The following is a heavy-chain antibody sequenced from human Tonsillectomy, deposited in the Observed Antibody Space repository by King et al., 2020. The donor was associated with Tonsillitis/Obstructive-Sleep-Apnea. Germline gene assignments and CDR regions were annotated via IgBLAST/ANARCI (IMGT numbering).Heavy chain of an antibody. Sequence: VQLVESGGGVVQPGRSLRLSCAASGFTFSSYAMHWVRQAPGKGLEWVAVISYDGSNKYYADSVKGRFTISRDNSKNTLYLQMNSLRAEDTAMYYCAKDTAAAGTFDYWGQGTLVTVSS. CDR1: GFTFSSYA. J-gene: IGHJ4*02. V-gene: IGHV3-30*04. CDR3: AKDTAAAGTFDY. D-gene: IGHD6-13*01. CDR2: ISYDGSNK.